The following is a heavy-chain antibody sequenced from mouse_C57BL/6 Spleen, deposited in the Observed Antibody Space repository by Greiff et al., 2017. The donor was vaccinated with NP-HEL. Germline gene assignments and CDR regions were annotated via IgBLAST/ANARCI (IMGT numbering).Heavy chain of an antibody. J-gene: IGHJ2*01. CDR1: GYTFTDYE. Sequence: QVQLQQSGAELVRPGASVTLSCKASGYTFTDYEMHWVKQTPVHGLEWIGAIDPETGGTAYNQKFKGKAILTADKSSSTAYMELRSLTSEDSAFYYCTRRPDSSGYGFDYWGQGTTLTVSS. CDR3: TRRPDSSGYGFDY. D-gene: IGHD3-2*02. V-gene: IGHV1-15*01. CDR2: IDPETGGT.